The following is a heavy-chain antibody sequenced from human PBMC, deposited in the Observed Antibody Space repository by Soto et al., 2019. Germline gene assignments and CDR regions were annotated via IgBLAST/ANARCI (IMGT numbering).Heavy chain of an antibody. Sequence: PRLSCAASGFTFSSYEMNWVRQAPGKGLEWVSYISSSGSTIYYADSVKGRFTISRDNAKNSLYVQMNSLRAEDTAVYYCARNKVVPAAILGDYYYGMDVWGQGTTVTVSS. D-gene: IGHD2-2*02. CDR3: ARNKVVPAAILGDYYYGMDV. CDR1: GFTFSSYE. V-gene: IGHV3-48*03. J-gene: IGHJ6*02. CDR2: ISSSGSTI.